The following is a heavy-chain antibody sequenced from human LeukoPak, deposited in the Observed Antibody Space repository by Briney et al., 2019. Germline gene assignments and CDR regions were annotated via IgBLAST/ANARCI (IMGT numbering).Heavy chain of an antibody. CDR3: TRLAGDEYFDISRGPD. CDR2: IRSKANSYAT. Sequence: PGGSLRLSCAASGFTSSGSAMHWVRQASGQGLEWVGRIRSKANSYATAYAASVKGRFTISRDDSKNTAFLQMNSLKSEDTAVYYCTRLAGDEYFDISRGPDWGQGTLVTVSS. J-gene: IGHJ4*02. CDR1: GFTSSGSA. D-gene: IGHD3-9*01. V-gene: IGHV3-73*01.